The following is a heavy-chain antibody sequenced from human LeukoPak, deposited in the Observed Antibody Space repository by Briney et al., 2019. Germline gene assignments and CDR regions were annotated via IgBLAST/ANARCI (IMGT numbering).Heavy chain of an antibody. CDR2: IYYSGST. CDR1: GGSISSGGYY. Sequence: PSETLSLTCTVSGGSISSGGYYWSWIRQHPGKGLEWIGYIYYSGSTYYNPSLKSRVTISVDTSKNQFSLKLSSVTAADTAVYYGARADIPSIAAAGFDYWGQGTLVTVSS. V-gene: IGHV4-31*03. J-gene: IGHJ4*02. CDR3: ARADIPSIAAAGFDY. D-gene: IGHD6-13*01.